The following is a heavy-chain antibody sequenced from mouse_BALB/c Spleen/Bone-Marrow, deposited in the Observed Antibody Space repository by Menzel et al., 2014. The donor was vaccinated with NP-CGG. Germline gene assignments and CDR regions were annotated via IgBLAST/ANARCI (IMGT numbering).Heavy chain of an antibody. CDR1: GFNIRDTY. V-gene: IGHV14-3*02. D-gene: IGHD1-2*01. CDR2: IDPANGNT. Sequence: LKESGAELVKPGASVKLSCTVSGFNIRDTYMHWVKQRPEQGLEWNGRIDPANGNTKYDPKFQGKATITADTSSNTAYLQLSSLTSEDTAVYYCASATTATFYAMDYWGQGTSVTVSS. J-gene: IGHJ4*01. CDR3: ASATTATFYAMDY.